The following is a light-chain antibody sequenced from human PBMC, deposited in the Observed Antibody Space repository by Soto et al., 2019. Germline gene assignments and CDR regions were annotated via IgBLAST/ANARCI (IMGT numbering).Light chain of an antibody. CDR1: QSISSY. Sequence: DIQMTQSPSSLSASVGDRVTITCRASQSISSYLNWYQQKPGKAPKLLIYAASSLQSGVPSRFSGSRSGTDFTLTISSLQPEDFATYYCQQSYSTPITFGQGTRREIK. CDR2: AAS. CDR3: QQSYSTPIT. J-gene: IGKJ5*01. V-gene: IGKV1-39*01.